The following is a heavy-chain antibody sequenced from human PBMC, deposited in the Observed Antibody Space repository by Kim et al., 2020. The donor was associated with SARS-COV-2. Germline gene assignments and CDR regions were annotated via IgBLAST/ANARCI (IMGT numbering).Heavy chain of an antibody. CDR3: VKNGGGWTDDFDF. CDR2: IDNSGADT. Sequence: GGSLRLSCSAFGFTFSRYPMHWVRQAPGKAMEYVATIDNSGADTNYAESLKGRFTISRDNSKATLYLQMISLRPDDTAMYFCVKNGGGWTDDFDFWGLGTLVTVSS. J-gene: IGHJ4*02. V-gene: IGHV3-64D*06. CDR1: GFTFSRYP. D-gene: IGHD6-19*01.